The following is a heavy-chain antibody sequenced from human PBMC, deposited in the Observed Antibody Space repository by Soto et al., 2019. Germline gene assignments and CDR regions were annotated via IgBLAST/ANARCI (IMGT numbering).Heavy chain of an antibody. CDR3: ARGWRFDL. Sequence: SETLSLTCGVYGGSFSGYQWNWIRQSPGQGLEWIGEINHSGTTKYNPSLESRINLSVDTSKKQFSLKMFSVTAADTAIYYCARGWRFDLWGHGTQVTVSS. V-gene: IGHV4-34*01. CDR2: INHSGTT. CDR1: GGSFSGYQ. J-gene: IGHJ5*02. D-gene: IGHD1-1*01.